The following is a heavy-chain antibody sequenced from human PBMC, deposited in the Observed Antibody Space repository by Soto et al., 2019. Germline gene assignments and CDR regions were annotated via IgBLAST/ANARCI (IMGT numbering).Heavy chain of an antibody. CDR1: GGSISSGDYY. Sequence: SETLSLTCTVSGGSISSGDYYWSWIRQPPGKGLEWIGYIYYSGSTYYNPSLKSRVTISVDTSKNQFSLKLSSVTAADTAVYYCASPTYYYDSSGPPDGMDVWGQGTTVTVSS. CDR3: ASPTYYYDSSGPPDGMDV. D-gene: IGHD3-22*01. CDR2: IYYSGST. J-gene: IGHJ6*02. V-gene: IGHV4-30-4*01.